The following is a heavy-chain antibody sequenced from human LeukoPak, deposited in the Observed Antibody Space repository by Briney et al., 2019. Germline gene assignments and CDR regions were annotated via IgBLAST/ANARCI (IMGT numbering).Heavy chain of an antibody. V-gene: IGHV4-4*07. CDR2: IYTSGST. J-gene: IGHJ4*02. Sequence: SETLSLTCTVSGGSISSYYWSWIRQPAGKGLEWIGRIYTSGSTNYNPSLKSRVTMSVDTSKNQFSLKLSSVTAADAAVYYCARESLRLGLYYFDYWGQGTLVTVSS. CDR3: ARESLRLGLYYFDY. D-gene: IGHD5/OR15-5a*01. CDR1: GGSISSYY.